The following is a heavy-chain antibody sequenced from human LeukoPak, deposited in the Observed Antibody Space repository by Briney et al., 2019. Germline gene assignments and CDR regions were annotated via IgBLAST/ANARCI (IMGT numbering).Heavy chain of an antibody. CDR2: ISNSSSTI. V-gene: IGHV3-48*01. CDR3: ARDPTRDFWSGYYSSRGGTHFDY. D-gene: IGHD3-3*01. J-gene: IGHJ4*02. Sequence: GGSLRLSCAASGFTFSSYSMNWVRQAPGKGLEWVSYISNSSSTIYYADSVKGRFTISRDNAKNSLYLQMNSLRAEDTAVYYCARDPTRDFWSGYYSSRGGTHFDYWGQGTLVTVSS. CDR1: GFTFSSYS.